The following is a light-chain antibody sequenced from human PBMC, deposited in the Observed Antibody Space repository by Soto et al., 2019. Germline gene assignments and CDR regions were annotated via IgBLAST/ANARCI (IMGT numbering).Light chain of an antibody. CDR2: GAS. CDR1: QSVSSY. Sequence: EIVLTPSPATLSLSPRERATLSFRASQSVSSYLAWYQQKPGQAPRLLIYGASTRATGIPARFSGSGSGTEFTLTISSLQSEDFAVYYCQQYNNWPRTFGQGTKVDIK. J-gene: IGKJ1*01. CDR3: QQYNNWPRT. V-gene: IGKV3-15*01.